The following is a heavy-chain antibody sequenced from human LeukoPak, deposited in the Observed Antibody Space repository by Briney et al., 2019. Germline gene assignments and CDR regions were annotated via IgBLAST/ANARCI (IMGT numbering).Heavy chain of an antibody. J-gene: IGHJ4*02. Sequence: ASVTVSCKASDYTFTNYGISWVRQAPGQGLEWMGWISAYNGDTNYAQKFQGRLTLTTDTSTSTAYMELRGLRSDDTAIYYCARASAQWSDYWGQGTLVTVSS. D-gene: IGHD2-15*01. CDR2: ISAYNGDT. V-gene: IGHV1-18*01. CDR3: ARASAQWSDY. CDR1: DYTFTNYG.